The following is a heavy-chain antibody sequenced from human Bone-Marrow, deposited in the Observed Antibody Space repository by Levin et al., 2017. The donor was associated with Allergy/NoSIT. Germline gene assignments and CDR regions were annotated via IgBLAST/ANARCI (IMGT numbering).Heavy chain of an antibody. CDR3: ARDLMDDGPYTRRTLDV. Sequence: PGGSLRLSCAASGFIISRYVMHWVRQAPGKGLEWVAVILYDGTSRHYADSVKGRFTISRENSKNTLYLQLNSLTGEDTAVYYCARDLMDDGPYTRRTLDVWGQGTTVTVSS. J-gene: IGHJ6*02. V-gene: IGHV3-30*04. D-gene: IGHD6-13*01. CDR2: ILYDGTSR. CDR1: GFIISRYV.